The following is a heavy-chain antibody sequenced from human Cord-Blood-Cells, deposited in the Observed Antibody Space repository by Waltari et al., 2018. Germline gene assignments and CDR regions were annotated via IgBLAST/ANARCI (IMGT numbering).Heavy chain of an antibody. V-gene: IGHV3-23*01. CDR1: GFTFSSYA. D-gene: IGHD1-1*01. CDR2: ISGSGGST. J-gene: IGHJ3*02. CDR3: AKSRHWNDAFDI. Sequence: EVQLLASGGGLVQPGGSLRLSCAASGFTFSSYALVWVPQAPGKGLEWVSAISGSGGSTYYADSVKGRFTISRDNSKNTLYLQMNSLRAEDTAVYYCAKSRHWNDAFDIWGQGTMVTVSS.